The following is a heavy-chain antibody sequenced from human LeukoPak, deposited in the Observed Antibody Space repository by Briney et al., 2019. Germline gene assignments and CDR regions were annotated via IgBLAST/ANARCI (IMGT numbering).Heavy chain of an antibody. CDR3: ARDNRYCSGGSCYYYGMDV. D-gene: IGHD2-15*01. CDR1: GGSISSYY. Sequence: PSETLSLTCTVSGGSISSYYRSWIRQPPGKGLEWIGYIYYSGSTNYNPSLKSRVTISVDTSKNQFSLKLSSVTAADTAVYYCARDNRYCSGGSCYYYGMDVWGQGTTVTVSS. CDR2: IYYSGST. J-gene: IGHJ6*02. V-gene: IGHV4-59*01.